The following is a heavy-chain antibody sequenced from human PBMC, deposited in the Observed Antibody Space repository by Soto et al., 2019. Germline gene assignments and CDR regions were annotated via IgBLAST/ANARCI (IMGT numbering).Heavy chain of an antibody. V-gene: IGHV1-3*01. CDR3: ARDLGGWTDY. CDR1: GYTFTSYA. D-gene: IGHD6-19*01. Sequence: ASVKVSCKTSGYTFTSYAMHWVRQAPGQRLEWMGWINAGNGNTKYSQKFQGRVTITIDTSASTAYMELSSLRSEDTAIYYCARDLGGWTDYWGQGTLVTVSS. J-gene: IGHJ4*02. CDR2: INAGNGNT.